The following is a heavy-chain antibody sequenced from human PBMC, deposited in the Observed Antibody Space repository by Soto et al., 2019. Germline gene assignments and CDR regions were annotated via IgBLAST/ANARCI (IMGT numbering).Heavy chain of an antibody. CDR1: GGTFSSYA. Sequence: AVKVSCKASGGTFSSYAISWVRQAPGQGLEWMGGIIPIFGTANYAQKFQGRVTITADKSTSTAYMELSSLRSEDTAVYYCARFRWSSSWYYYYGMDVWGQGTTVTVSS. V-gene: IGHV1-69*06. J-gene: IGHJ6*02. CDR2: IIPIFGTA. D-gene: IGHD6-13*01. CDR3: ARFRWSSSWYYYYGMDV.